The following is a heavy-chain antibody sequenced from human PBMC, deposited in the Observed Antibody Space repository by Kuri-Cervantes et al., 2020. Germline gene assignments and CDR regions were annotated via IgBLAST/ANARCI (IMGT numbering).Heavy chain of an antibody. V-gene: IGHV3-72*01. J-gene: IGHJ4*02. CDR2: TRNKANSYTT. D-gene: IGHD6-13*01. CDR3: AKTAAAGRGYFDY. CDR1: GVTFSDQY. Sequence: GESLKILGAASGVTFSDQYMDWVRQAPGKGLEWVGRTRNKANSYTTEYAASVKGRFTISRDDSKNSLYLQMNSLKTEDTAVYYCAKTAAAGRGYFDYWGQGTLVTVSS.